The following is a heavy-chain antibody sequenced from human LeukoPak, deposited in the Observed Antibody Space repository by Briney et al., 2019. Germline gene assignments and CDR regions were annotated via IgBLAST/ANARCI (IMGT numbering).Heavy chain of an antibody. J-gene: IGHJ4*02. Sequence: GRSLRLSCAASGFTFSSYAMHWVRQAPGKGLEWVAVISYDGSNKYYADSVKGRFTISRDNSKNTLYLQKNSLRAEDTAVYYCARMTVGFWSGSFDYWGQGTLVTVSS. CDR1: GFTFSSYA. CDR3: ARMTVGFWSGSFDY. CDR2: ISYDGSNK. D-gene: IGHD3-3*01. V-gene: IGHV3-30-3*01.